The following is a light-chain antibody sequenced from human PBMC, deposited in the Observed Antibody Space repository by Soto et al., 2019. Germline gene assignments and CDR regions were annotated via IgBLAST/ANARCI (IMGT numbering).Light chain of an antibody. CDR3: AAWDDSLNIWV. CDR2: MST. CDR1: RSNIETND. J-gene: IGLJ3*02. Sequence: QSVLTQPPSASGTPGQRVTISCFGSRSNIETNDVYWYQQLPGTAPKLLIYMSTRRPSGVPDRFSGSKSGASASLVIGGLRSEDELDYYCAAWDDSLNIWVFGGGTKVTVL. V-gene: IGLV1-47*01.